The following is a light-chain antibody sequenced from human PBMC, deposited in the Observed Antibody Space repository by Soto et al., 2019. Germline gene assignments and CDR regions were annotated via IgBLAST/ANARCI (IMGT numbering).Light chain of an antibody. J-gene: IGKJ1*01. CDR2: DVS. V-gene: IGKV1-5*01. CDR3: QQYNSYRA. CDR1: QSITTW. Sequence: DIQMTQSPSTVSAYVGDSVTITCLASQSITTWLAWYQRRPGKAPKLLIYDVSSLQSGVPSMFSGSGSGTEFTLTISSLQHDDSATYYCQQYNSYRAFGQGTKVDI.